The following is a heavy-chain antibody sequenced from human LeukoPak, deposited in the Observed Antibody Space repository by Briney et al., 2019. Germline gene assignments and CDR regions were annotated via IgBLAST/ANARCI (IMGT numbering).Heavy chain of an antibody. CDR3: ARRGSYYYDSSGDAFDI. V-gene: IGHV3-7*01. D-gene: IGHD3-22*01. J-gene: IGHJ3*02. Sequence: GGSLRLSCAASGFTFSSYWMSWVRQAPGKGLEWVANIKQDGSEKYYVDSVKGRFTISRDNAKNSLYLQMNSLRAEDTAVYYCARRGSYYYDSSGDAFDIWGQGTMVTVSS. CDR1: GFTFSSYW. CDR2: IKQDGSEK.